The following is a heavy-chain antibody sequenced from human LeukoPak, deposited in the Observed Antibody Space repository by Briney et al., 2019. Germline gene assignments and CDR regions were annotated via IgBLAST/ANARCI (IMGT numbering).Heavy chain of an antibody. J-gene: IGHJ4*02. D-gene: IGHD2-2*01. CDR3: AKGSSSSRPYYFDY. CDR1: GFTFSSYA. Sequence: GGSLRLSCAASGFTFSSYALHWVRQAPGRGLEWVTIVSYDGNSKYYADSVKGRFTISRDNSKNTLYLQMNSLRAEDSAVYYCAKGSSSSRPYYFDYWGQGTLVTVSS. V-gene: IGHV3-30-3*01. CDR2: VSYDGNSK.